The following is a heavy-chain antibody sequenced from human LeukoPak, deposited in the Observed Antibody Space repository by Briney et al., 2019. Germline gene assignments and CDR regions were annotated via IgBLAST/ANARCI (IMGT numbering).Heavy chain of an antibody. V-gene: IGHV4-34*01. CDR2: INHSGST. Sequence: ETLSLTCAVYGGSFSGYYWSWIRQPPGKGLEWIGEINHSGSTNYNPSLKSRVTISVDTSKNQFSLKVNSVTAADTAVYYCASLTMIVVPWGQGTLVTVSS. D-gene: IGHD3-22*01. CDR3: ASLTMIVVP. CDR1: GGSFSGYY. J-gene: IGHJ4*02.